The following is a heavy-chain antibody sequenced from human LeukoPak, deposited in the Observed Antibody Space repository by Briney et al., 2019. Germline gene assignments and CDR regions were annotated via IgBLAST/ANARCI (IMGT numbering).Heavy chain of an antibody. Sequence: ASVKVSCKASGYTFTSYYMHWVRQAPGQGLEWMGIINPSGGSTSYAQKFQGRVTMTRDMSTSTVYMELSSLRSEDTAIYYCAREGRGVPGAIAAVKGFDYWGQGTLVAVSS. CDR1: GYTFTSYY. J-gene: IGHJ4*02. CDR2: INPSGGST. CDR3: AREGRGVPGAIAAVKGFDY. D-gene: IGHD6-13*01. V-gene: IGHV1-46*01.